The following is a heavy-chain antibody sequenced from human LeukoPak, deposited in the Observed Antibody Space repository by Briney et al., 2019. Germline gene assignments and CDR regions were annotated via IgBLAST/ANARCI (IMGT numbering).Heavy chain of an antibody. CDR2: ITASSTAI. D-gene: IGHD3-9*01. CDR1: GFTFSSYG. J-gene: IGHJ4*02. V-gene: IGHV3-21*01. CDR3: ARTYYDILTGYNPYFDY. Sequence: PGGSLRLSCAASGFTFSSYGMHWVRQAPGKGLEWVSSITASSTAIYSADSVKGRFTISRDNAKNLLYLQMNSLRAEDTAVYYCARTYYDILTGYNPYFDYWGQGILVTVSS.